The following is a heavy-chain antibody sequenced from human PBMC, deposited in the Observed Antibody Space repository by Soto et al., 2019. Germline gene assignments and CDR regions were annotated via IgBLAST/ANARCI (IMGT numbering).Heavy chain of an antibody. CDR2: ISGSGGST. Sequence: GGSLRLSCAASGFTFSSYAMSWVRQAPGKGLEWVSAISGSGGSTYYADSVKGRFTISRDNSKNTLYLQMNSLRAEDTAVYYCAKDRDPLAVAGIVGYYYYGMDVLGQGTTVTVSS. V-gene: IGHV3-23*01. J-gene: IGHJ6*02. D-gene: IGHD6-19*01. CDR1: GFTFSSYA. CDR3: AKDRDPLAVAGIVGYYYYGMDV.